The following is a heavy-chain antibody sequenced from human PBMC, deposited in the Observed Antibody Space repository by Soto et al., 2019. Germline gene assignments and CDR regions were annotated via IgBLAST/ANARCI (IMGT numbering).Heavy chain of an antibody. V-gene: IGHV3-21*01. CDR3: AREDSIIIPAVSDF. D-gene: IGHD2-2*01. J-gene: IGHJ4*02. CDR1: GFAFNNYG. CDR2: ISKSDYT. Sequence: GGSLRLSCTVSGFAFNNYGINWVRQAPGKGLEWVSSISKSDYTYYSDSVKGRFTISRDNAKNSVSLQMNTLRVEDTAVYYCAREDSIIIPAVSDFWGQGTLVTVSS.